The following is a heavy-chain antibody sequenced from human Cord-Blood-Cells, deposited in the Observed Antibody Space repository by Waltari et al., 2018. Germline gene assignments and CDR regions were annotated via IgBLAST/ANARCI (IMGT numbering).Heavy chain of an antibody. CDR1: GFTFDDYA. CDR2: ISWNSGSI. Sequence: EVQLVASGGGLVQPGRSLRLSCAASGFTFDDYAMHWVRQAPGKGLEWVSGISWNSGSIGYADSVKGRFTISRDNAKNSLYLQMNSLRAEDTALYYCAKDYDFWSGYYDYWGQGTLVTVSS. J-gene: IGHJ4*02. D-gene: IGHD3-3*01. V-gene: IGHV3-9*01. CDR3: AKDYDFWSGYYDY.